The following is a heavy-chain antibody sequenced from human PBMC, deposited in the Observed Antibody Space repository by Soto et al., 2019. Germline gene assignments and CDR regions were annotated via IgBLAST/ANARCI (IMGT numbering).Heavy chain of an antibody. CDR3: AHNFLSDVLLVTAANRAWFDP. D-gene: IGHD2-2*01. V-gene: IGHV2-5*01. J-gene: IGHJ5*02. Sequence: QITLKESGPTLVKPTQTLTLTCTFSGFSLGTNGVGVGWIRQPPGKALEWLALIYWNDDKRYSPSLKSRITITKDTSKNPVVLTMTNMDPVDTATYYCAHNFLSDVLLVTAANRAWFDPWGQGTLVTVSS. CDR1: GFSLGTNGVG. CDR2: IYWNDDK.